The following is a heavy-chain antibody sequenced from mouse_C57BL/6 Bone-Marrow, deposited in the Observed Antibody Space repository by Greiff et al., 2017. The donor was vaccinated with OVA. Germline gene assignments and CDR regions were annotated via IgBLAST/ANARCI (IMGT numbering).Heavy chain of an antibody. V-gene: IGHV1-54*01. CDR2: INPGCGGT. J-gene: IGHJ2*01. Sequence: QVQLQQSGAELVRPGTSVKVSCKASGYAFTNYLIEWVKQRPGQGLEWIGVINPGCGGTNYNEKFKGKATLTADKSSSTAYMQLSSLTSEDSAVYFCARSGTITTVVDYWGQGTTLTVSS. D-gene: IGHD1-1*01. CDR1: GYAFTNYL. CDR3: ARSGTITTVVDY.